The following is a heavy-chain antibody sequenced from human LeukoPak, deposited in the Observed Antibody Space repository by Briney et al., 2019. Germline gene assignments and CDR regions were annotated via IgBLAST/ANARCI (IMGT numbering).Heavy chain of an antibody. CDR1: GGSISSSSYY. CDR2: IYFSGST. Sequence: KPSETLSLTCTVSGGSISSSSYYWGWIRQPPGKGLEWIGSIYFSGSTYYSPSLKSRVTISVDTSKNQFSLKLSSVTAADTAVYYCARQPYYGSGAVVFYDYWGQGTLVTVSS. D-gene: IGHD3-10*01. CDR3: ARQPYYGSGAVVFYDY. V-gene: IGHV4-39*01. J-gene: IGHJ4*02.